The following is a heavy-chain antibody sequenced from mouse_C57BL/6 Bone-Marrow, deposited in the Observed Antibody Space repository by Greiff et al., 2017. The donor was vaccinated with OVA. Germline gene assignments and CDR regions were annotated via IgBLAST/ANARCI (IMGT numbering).Heavy chain of an antibody. V-gene: IGHV5-15*01. CDR2: ISNLAYSI. CDR1: GFTFSDYG. J-gene: IGHJ3*01. D-gene: IGHD1-1*01. Sequence: EVHLVESGGGLVQPGGSLKLSCAASGFTFSDYGMAWVRQAPRKGPEWVAFISNLAYSIYYADTVTGRFTISRENAKNTLYLEMSSLRSEDTAMYYCARTTVGGFAYWGQGTLVTVSA. CDR3: ARTTVGGFAY.